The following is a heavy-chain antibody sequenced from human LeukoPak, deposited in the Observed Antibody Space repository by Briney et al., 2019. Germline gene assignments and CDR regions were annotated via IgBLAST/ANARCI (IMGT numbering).Heavy chain of an antibody. CDR1: GFSVNDNY. CDR3: ARTNPVYGDYDY. Sequence: GGSLRLSCAVSGFSVNDNYMSWVRQAPGKGLQWVSVMFPDGRTYYADSVKGRFTISRNLARNTLLLQMHSLRADDTAVHYCARTNPVYGDYDYWGQGTLVTVSS. CDR2: MFPDGRT. D-gene: IGHD4-17*01. V-gene: IGHV3-53*01. J-gene: IGHJ4*02.